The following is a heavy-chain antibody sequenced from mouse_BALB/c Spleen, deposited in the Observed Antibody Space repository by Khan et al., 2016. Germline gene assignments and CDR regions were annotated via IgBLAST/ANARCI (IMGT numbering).Heavy chain of an antibody. Sequence: EVQLQESGPSLVKPSQTLSLTCSVTGDSITSGYWNWIRKFAGNKLEYMGYISYSGNTYYNPFLKSRISITRDTSKNQHYLQLISVTTEDTATYYCARSNRNDAWFAYWGQGTLVTVSA. D-gene: IGHD2-14*01. CDR1: GDSITSGY. V-gene: IGHV3-8*02. CDR2: ISYSGNT. J-gene: IGHJ3*01. CDR3: ARSNRNDAWFAY.